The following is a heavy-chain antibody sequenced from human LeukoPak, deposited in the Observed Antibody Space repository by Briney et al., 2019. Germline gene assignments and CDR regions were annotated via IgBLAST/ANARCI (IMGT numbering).Heavy chain of an antibody. Sequence: SETLSLTCAVYGGSFSGYYWSWIRQPPGKGLEWIGEINHSGSTNYNPSLKSRVAISVDTSKNQFSLKLSSVTAADTAVYYCATPYGMDVWGQGTTVTVSS. CDR1: GGSFSGYY. J-gene: IGHJ6*02. V-gene: IGHV4-34*01. CDR2: INHSGST. CDR3: ATPYGMDV.